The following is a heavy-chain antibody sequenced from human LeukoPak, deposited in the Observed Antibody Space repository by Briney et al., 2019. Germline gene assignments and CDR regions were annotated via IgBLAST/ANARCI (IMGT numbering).Heavy chain of an antibody. CDR2: TSSTSSYI. CDR1: GFTFSSYS. V-gene: IGHV3-21*01. D-gene: IGHD3-10*01. CDR3: ARDYYGSGSYSALFEY. J-gene: IGHJ4*02. Sequence: GGSLRLSCAASGFTFSSYSMNWVRQAPGKGLEWVSSTSSTSSYIYYADSVKGRFTISRDNAKNSLYLQMNSLRAEDTAVYYCARDYYGSGSYSALFEYWGQGTLVTVSS.